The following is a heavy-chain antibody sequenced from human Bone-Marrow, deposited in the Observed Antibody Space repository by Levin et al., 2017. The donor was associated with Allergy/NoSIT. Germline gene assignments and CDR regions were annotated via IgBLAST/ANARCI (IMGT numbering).Heavy chain of an antibody. CDR3: TRDQYGVDFDS. CDR2: IDSDGGSI. V-gene: IGHV3-74*01. J-gene: IGHJ4*02. D-gene: IGHD2-8*01. CDR1: GFTFSSSW. Sequence: PGGSLRLSCAASGFTFSSSWMHWVRQIPGKGLQWVSRIDSDGGSISYAGSVKGRFTISRDNAKRTVYLQMNSLTAEDTAVYYCTRDQYGVDFDSWGQGTLVTVSS.